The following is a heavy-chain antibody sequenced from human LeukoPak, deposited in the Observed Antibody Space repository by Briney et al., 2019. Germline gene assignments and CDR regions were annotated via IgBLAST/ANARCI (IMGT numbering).Heavy chain of an antibody. CDR2: INHSGST. CDR1: GGSFSGYY. V-gene: IGHV4-34*01. CDR3: ARGLTWVS. J-gene: IGHJ4*02. Sequence: PSETLSLTCAVYGGSFSGYYWSWIRKPPGKGLEWIGEINHSGSTNYNPSLKSRVTISVDTSKNQFSLKLSSVTAADTAVYYCARGLTWVSWGQGTLVTVSS. D-gene: IGHD4-23*01.